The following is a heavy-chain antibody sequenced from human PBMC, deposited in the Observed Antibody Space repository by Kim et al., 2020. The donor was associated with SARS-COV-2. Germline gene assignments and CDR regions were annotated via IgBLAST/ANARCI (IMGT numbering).Heavy chain of an antibody. V-gene: IGHV3-11*03. D-gene: IGHD2-21*01. J-gene: IGHJ4*02. Sequence: SVKGRLTIPRDNAKNSLYLQMNSLRAEDTAVYYCAAAYCGGDCYPPGFDYWGQGTLVTVSS. CDR3: AAAYCGGDCYPPGFDY.